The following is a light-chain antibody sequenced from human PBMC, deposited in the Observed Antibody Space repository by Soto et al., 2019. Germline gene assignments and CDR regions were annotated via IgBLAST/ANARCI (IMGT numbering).Light chain of an antibody. J-gene: IGKJ1*01. Sequence: EIVLTQSPGTLSLSPGERATLSCTASQSLSSSYLAWYQQKPGQAPRLLIYGASGRATGTPDRFSGGGSGTDFALTISRLEPEDSAVYYCQQYGSSPQTFGQGTKVDIK. CDR1: QSLSSSY. V-gene: IGKV3-20*01. CDR3: QQYGSSPQT. CDR2: GAS.